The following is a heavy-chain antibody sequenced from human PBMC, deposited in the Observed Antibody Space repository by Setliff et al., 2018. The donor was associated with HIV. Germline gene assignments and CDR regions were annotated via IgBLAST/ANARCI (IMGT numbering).Heavy chain of an antibody. CDR2: IYYSGST. CDR3: ARSYDSSGYYYVFDY. Sequence: TLSLTCTVSGGSISGSYYYWGWIRQPPGKGLEWIGSIYYSGSTYHNPSLKSRVTISVDTSKNQFSLNLSSVTAADTAVYYCARSYDSSGYYYVFDYWGQGTLVTVSS. J-gene: IGHJ4*02. CDR1: GGSISGSYYY. D-gene: IGHD3-22*01. V-gene: IGHV4-39*01.